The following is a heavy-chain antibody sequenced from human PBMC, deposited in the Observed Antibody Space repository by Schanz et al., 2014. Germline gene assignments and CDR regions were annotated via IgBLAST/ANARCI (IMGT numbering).Heavy chain of an antibody. Sequence: EVQLLESGGGLVQPGGSLRLSCLASGFAFSSYGMNWLRQAPGKGLEWVSVIGVDGTTTYYADSVKGRFTISRDNSRDTVYLQMNSLRAEDTAVYYCARDHTTESYYSAGPPIDYWGQGTLLTVSS. D-gene: IGHD1-26*01. V-gene: IGHV3-23*01. CDR2: IGVDGTTT. CDR1: GFAFSSYG. CDR3: ARDHTTESYYSAGPPIDY. J-gene: IGHJ4*02.